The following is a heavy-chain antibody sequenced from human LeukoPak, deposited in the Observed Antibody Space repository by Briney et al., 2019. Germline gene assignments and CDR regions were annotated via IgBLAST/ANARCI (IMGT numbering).Heavy chain of an antibody. CDR3: AKPTDY. CDR1: GFTFSSYA. CDR2: IKEDGSET. Sequence: GGSLRLSCAASGFTFSSYAMTWVRQAPGKGLEWVANIKEDGSETYYVDSVKGRFTISRDNAKNSLFLQMNSLRAEDTAVYYCAKPTDYWGQGTLVTVSS. V-gene: IGHV3-7*02. J-gene: IGHJ4*02.